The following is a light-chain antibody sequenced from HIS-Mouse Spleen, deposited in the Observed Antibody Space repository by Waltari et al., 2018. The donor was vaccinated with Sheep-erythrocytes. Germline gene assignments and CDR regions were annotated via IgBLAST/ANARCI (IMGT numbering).Light chain of an antibody. CDR3: CSYAGSSTPWV. J-gene: IGLJ3*02. CDR1: SSDVGSYNL. Sequence: QSALTQPASVSGSPGQSITISCTGTSSDVGSYNLVSWYQQNPGKAPKLMIYEGSKRHSGVSNRFSGSKSGNTASLTISGLQAEDEADYYCCSYAGSSTPWVFGGGTKLTVL. V-gene: IGLV2-23*01. CDR2: EGS.